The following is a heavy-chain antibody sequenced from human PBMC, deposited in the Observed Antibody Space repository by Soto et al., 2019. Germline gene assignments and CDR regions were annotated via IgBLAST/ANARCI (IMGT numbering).Heavy chain of an antibody. CDR2: IYSGGST. CDR3: AKDGLGAYSYGSYYFDY. Sequence: VGSLRLSCAASGFTVSSNYMSWVRQAPGKGLEWVSVIYSGGSTYYADSVKGRFTISRDNSKNTLYLQMNSLRAEDTAVYYCAKDGLGAYSYGSYYFDYWGQGTLVTVSS. J-gene: IGHJ4*01. V-gene: IGHV3-53*01. CDR1: GFTVSSNY. D-gene: IGHD5-18*01.